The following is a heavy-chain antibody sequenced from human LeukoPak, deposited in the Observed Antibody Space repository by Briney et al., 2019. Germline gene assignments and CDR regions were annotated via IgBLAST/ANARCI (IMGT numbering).Heavy chain of an antibody. D-gene: IGHD1-26*01. CDR3: AKVRYSGSYWDY. J-gene: IGHJ4*02. V-gene: IGHV3-23*01. Sequence: PGGTLTLSCAASGFTFSGYALSWVRQAPGKGLEGVSTISGSSGTTYYTDYVKGRFTISRANSKNTLYLQMNSLRAEATAVYYCAKVRYSGSYWDYWGQGNLVTVSS. CDR2: ISGSSGTT. CDR1: GFTFSGYA.